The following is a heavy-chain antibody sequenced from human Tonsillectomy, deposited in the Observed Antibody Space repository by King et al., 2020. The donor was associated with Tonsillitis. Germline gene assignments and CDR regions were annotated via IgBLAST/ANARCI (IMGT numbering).Heavy chain of an antibody. Sequence: QLVQSGAEVKKPGASVKVSCKGSGYTFTGYYMHWVRQAPGQGLEWMGWRNPNSDGTSYAQKFQGRVTMTRDTSISTAYMELGRLRSDDTAVYYCARGDRYSGYDSLDYWGQGTLVTVSS. J-gene: IGHJ4*02. CDR1: GYTFTGYY. CDR3: ARGDRYSGYDSLDY. V-gene: IGHV1-2*02. D-gene: IGHD5-12*01. CDR2: RNPNSDGT.